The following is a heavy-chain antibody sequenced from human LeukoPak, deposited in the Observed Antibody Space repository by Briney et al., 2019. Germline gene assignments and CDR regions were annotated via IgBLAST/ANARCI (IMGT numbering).Heavy chain of an antibody. J-gene: IGHJ4*02. Sequence: GGTLRLSCAASGFTFSSSGMSWVRQAPGKGLEWLSAISGSGGSTYYADSVKGRFTISRDNSKNTLYLQMNSLRAEDTAVYYCAKDLQEGGSYYDLFDYWGQGTLVTVSS. CDR1: GFTFSSSG. D-gene: IGHD1-26*01. CDR2: ISGSGGST. V-gene: IGHV3-23*01. CDR3: AKDLQEGGSYYDLFDY.